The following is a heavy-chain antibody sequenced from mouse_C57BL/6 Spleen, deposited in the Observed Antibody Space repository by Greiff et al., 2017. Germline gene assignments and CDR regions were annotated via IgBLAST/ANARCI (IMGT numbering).Heavy chain of an antibody. CDR3: ARSPVYYFDY. Sequence: QVTLKESGPGILQSSQTLSLTCSFSGFSLSTSGMGVSWIRQPSGKGLEWLAHIYWDDDKRYNPSLKRRLTISKDTSRNQVSLKITSVDTADTATYYCARSPVYYFDYWGQGTTLTVSS. CDR2: IYWDDDK. V-gene: IGHV8-12*01. CDR1: GFSLSTSGMG. J-gene: IGHJ2*01.